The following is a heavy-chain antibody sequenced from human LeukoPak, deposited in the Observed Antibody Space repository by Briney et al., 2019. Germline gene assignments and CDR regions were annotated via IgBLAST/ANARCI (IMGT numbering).Heavy chain of an antibody. CDR1: GFTVSSND. J-gene: IGHJ5*02. V-gene: IGHV3-53*01. CDR3: ARGPRGFDP. Sequence: GGSLRLSCEASGFTVSSNDMSWVRQAPGKGLEWVSVIYSGGTTDYADSVKGRFTISRDNSKNTLYLQMNSLRVEDTAVYYCARGPRGFDPWGQGTLVTVSA. CDR2: IYSGGTT.